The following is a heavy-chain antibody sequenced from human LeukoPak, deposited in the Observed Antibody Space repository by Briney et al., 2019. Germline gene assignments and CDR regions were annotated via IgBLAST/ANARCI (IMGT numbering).Heavy chain of an antibody. V-gene: IGHV1-69*05. CDR1: GGTFSSYA. CDR3: ASDIVGVPAGIGDNWFDP. CDR2: IIPIFGTA. Sequence: TVKVSCKASGGTFSSYAISWVRQAPGQGLEWMGRIIPIFGTANYAQKFQGRVTITTDESTSTAYMELSSLRSEDTAVYYCASDIVGVPAGIGDNWFDPWGQGTLVTVSS. D-gene: IGHD2-2*01. J-gene: IGHJ5*02.